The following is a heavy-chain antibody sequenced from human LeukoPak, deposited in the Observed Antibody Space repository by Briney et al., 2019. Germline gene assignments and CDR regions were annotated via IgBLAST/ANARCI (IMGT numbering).Heavy chain of an antibody. CDR1: GFTFIIYD. V-gene: IGHV3-30*18. J-gene: IGHJ4*02. CDR2: ISYDGSNK. Sequence: PGRSLRLSCAASGFTFIIYDMHWVRQAPGKGLEWVAVISYDGSNKYYAGSVNGRFTISRDNSKNTLYLQMNSLRAEDTAVYYCAKESGIVGATREDYWGQGTLVTVSS. D-gene: IGHD1-26*01. CDR3: AKESGIVGATREDY.